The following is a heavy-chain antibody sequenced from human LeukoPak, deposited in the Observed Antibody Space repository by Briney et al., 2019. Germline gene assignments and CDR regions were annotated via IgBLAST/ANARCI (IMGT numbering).Heavy chain of an antibody. J-gene: IGHJ4*02. V-gene: IGHV4-38-2*01. CDR3: ASAYSSSGSGLVY. Sequence: ASETLSLTCPVSGYSISSGYYWGWIRQPPGKGLEWSGSIYHSGSTYYNPSRISRVNISVDTCKNQFSLKLSSVTAADTAVYYCASAYSSSGSGLVYWGQGNLVTASS. CDR1: GYSISSGYY. D-gene: IGHD6-13*01. CDR2: IYHSGST.